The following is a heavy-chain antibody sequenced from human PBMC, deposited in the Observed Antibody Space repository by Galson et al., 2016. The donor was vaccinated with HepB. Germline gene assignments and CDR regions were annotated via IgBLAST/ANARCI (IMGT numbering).Heavy chain of an antibody. CDR3: THRGTANTVIPY. Sequence: PALVKPTQTLTLTCTFSGFSLSINGAAVGWIRQPPGKALEWLGIIYWDDDKRYSQSLKSRLTITKDTSKNQVVLTMTKMDPVDTATYYCTHRGTANTVIPYWGQGALVTVSS. CDR2: IYWDDDK. J-gene: IGHJ4*02. V-gene: IGHV2-5*02. D-gene: IGHD3-10*01. CDR1: GFSLSINGAA.